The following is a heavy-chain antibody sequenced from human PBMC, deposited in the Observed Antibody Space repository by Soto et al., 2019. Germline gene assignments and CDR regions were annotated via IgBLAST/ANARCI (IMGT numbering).Heavy chain of an antibody. CDR3: ARTSMQSRGYSYGHGGMDV. J-gene: IGHJ6*02. CDR2: IDPSDSYT. D-gene: IGHD5-18*01. CDR1: GYSFTSYW. V-gene: IGHV5-10-1*01. Sequence: GESLKISWKGSGYSFTSYWISWVRQMPGKGLEWMGRIDPSDSYTNYSPSLQGHVTISADKSISTAYLQWSSLKASDTAMYYCARTSMQSRGYSYGHGGMDVWGQGTTVTVSS.